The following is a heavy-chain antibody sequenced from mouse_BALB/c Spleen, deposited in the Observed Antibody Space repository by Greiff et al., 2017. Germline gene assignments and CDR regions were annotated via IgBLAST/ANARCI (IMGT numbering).Heavy chain of an antibody. CDR1: GFSLTSYG. Sequence: VKLMESGPGLVAPSQSLSITCTVSGFSLTSYGVHWVRQPPGKGLEWLGVIWAGGSTNYNSALMSRLSISKDNSKSQVFLKMNSLQTDDTAMYYCARAGDYEGFAYWGQGTLVTVSA. V-gene: IGHV2-9*02. CDR2: IWAGGST. D-gene: IGHD2-4*01. CDR3: ARAGDYEGFAY. J-gene: IGHJ3*01.